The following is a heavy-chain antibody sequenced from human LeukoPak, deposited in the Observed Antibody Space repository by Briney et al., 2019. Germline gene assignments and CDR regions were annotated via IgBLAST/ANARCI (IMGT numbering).Heavy chain of an antibody. D-gene: IGHD2-21*02. CDR3: VKDLVVTASESSPY. CDR2: ISSNGGST. J-gene: IGHJ4*02. Sequence: PGGSRRRACSAAGFTFSSYAMHWVRQDRGEGLEYISAISSNGGSTYYADSVKGRFTTSRDNSKNTLYLQMSSLRAEATAVYYCVKDLVVTASESSPYWGQGTLVTVSS. V-gene: IGHV3-64D*09. CDR1: GFTFSSYA.